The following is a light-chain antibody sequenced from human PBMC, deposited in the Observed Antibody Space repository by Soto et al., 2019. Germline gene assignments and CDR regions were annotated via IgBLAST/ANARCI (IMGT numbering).Light chain of an antibody. CDR1: QSVRSN. CDR2: GAS. Sequence: EIVMTQSPATLSVSPGERVTLSCRASQSVRSNLAWYQQKPGQAPRLRIYGASTRATGLPARFSGSGSGTDFTLTISSLQSEDFAVYYCQQYNTWPPITFGQGTRLEIK. J-gene: IGKJ5*01. V-gene: IGKV3-15*01. CDR3: QQYNTWPPIT.